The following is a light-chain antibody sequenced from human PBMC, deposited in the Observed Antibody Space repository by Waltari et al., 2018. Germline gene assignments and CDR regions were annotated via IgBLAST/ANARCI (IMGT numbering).Light chain of an antibody. J-gene: IGKJ2*01. Sequence: ELVMTQSPATLSVSPGESAPLSCRASQSVSRNLAWYQQKTGQEPRLLIFGASTRATGIPDRFSCNGSGTDFTLTISSLQSEDFAVYYCQQYDNWPPYTFGQGTKLEIK. V-gene: IGKV3-15*01. CDR2: GAS. CDR1: QSVSRN. CDR3: QQYDNWPPYT.